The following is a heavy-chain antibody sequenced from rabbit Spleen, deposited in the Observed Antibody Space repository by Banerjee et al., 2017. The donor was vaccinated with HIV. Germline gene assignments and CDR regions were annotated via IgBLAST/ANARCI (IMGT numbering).Heavy chain of an antibody. CDR2: IYTGDGTST. J-gene: IGHJ4*01. CDR3: ARGSATMTMVITGYYLSL. V-gene: IGHV1S45*01. CDR1: GFSFSSGYY. D-gene: IGHD2-1*01. Sequence: QQQLEESGGGLVKPGGTLTLTCKASGFSFSSGYYMCWVRQAPGKGLEWIGCIYTGDGTSTAYASWAKGRFTVSKTSSTTVTLQLSSLTAADTATYFCARGSATMTMVITGYYLSLWGPGTLVTVS.